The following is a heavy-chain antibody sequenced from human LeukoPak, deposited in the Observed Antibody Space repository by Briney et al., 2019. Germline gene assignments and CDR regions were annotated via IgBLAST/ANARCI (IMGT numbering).Heavy chain of an antibody. CDR3: AKVDIAAAGTFDY. Sequence: PGGSLRLSCAASGFTFSSYAMSWVRQAPGKGLEWVSAISGSGGSTYYADSVKGRFTISRDNSKNAPYLQMNSLRAEDTAVYYCAKVDIAAAGTFDYWGQGTLVTVSS. CDR1: GFTFSSYA. J-gene: IGHJ4*02. V-gene: IGHV3-23*01. D-gene: IGHD6-13*01. CDR2: ISGSGGST.